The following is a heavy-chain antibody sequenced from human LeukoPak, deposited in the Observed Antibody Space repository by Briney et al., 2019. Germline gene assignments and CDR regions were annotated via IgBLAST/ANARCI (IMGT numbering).Heavy chain of an antibody. CDR3: ARATYYYDSSGYYYARWDYFDY. CDR2: IIPIFGTA. D-gene: IGHD3-22*01. J-gene: IGHJ4*02. Sequence: ASVKVSCKASGYTFSSYAISWVRQAPGQGLEWMGGIIPIFGTANYAQKFQGRVTITADESTSTAYMELSSLRSEDTAVYYCARATYYYDSSGYYYARWDYFDYWGQGTLVTVSS. V-gene: IGHV1-69*13. CDR1: GYTFSSYA.